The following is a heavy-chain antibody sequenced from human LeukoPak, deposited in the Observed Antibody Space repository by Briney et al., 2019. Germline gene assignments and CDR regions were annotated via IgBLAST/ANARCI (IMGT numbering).Heavy chain of an antibody. Sequence: SETLSLTCTVSGGSITSSPYYWGWIRQAPGKALEWIANIYYSGTTAYNPSLKSRVTISVDTPKNQFSPELTSVTAADTAVYYCARLSSVTYCSGGSCPRGGYDYWGQGTLVTVSS. CDR1: GGSITSSPYY. J-gene: IGHJ4*02. D-gene: IGHD2-15*01. CDR2: IYYSGTT. V-gene: IGHV4-39*01. CDR3: ARLSSVTYCSGGSCPRGGYDY.